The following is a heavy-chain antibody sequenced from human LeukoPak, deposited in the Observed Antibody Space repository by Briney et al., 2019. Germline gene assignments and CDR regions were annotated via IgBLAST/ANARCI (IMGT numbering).Heavy chain of an antibody. J-gene: IGHJ6*03. V-gene: IGHV1-2*06. CDR2: INPNSGGT. Sequence: ASVKVSCKASGYTFTGYYMHWVRQAPGQGLEWVGRINPNSGGTNYAQKFQGRVTMTRDTSISTAYMELSRLRSDDTAVYYCARYCSGGSCYSGYYYMDVWGKGTTVTVSS. D-gene: IGHD2-15*01. CDR3: ARYCSGGSCYSGYYYMDV. CDR1: GYTFTGYY.